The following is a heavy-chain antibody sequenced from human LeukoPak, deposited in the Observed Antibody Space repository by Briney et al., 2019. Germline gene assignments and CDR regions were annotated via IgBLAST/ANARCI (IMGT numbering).Heavy chain of an antibody. D-gene: IGHD6-13*01. CDR3: ATPPVGSWYSRPMDV. CDR2: ISGSGGST. Sequence: TGGSLRLPCAASGFTFSSYAMSWVRQAPGKGLEWVSAISGSGGSTYYADSVKGRFTISRDNSKNTLYLQMNSLRAEDTAVYYCATPPVGSWYSRPMDVWGQGTTVTVSS. CDR1: GFTFSSYA. V-gene: IGHV3-23*01. J-gene: IGHJ6*02.